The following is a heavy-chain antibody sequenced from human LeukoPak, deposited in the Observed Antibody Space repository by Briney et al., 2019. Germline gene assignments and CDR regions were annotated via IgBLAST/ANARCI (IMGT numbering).Heavy chain of an antibody. V-gene: IGHV3-30*18. Sequence: GGSLRLSCAASGFTFSSYGMHWVRQAPGKGLEWVAVISYDGSNKYYADSVKGRFTISRDNSKNTLYLQMNSLRAEDTAVYYCAKGGYSSGWYADPWGQGTLVTVSS. J-gene: IGHJ5*02. D-gene: IGHD6-19*01. CDR2: ISYDGSNK. CDR1: GFTFSSYG. CDR3: AKGGYSSGWYADP.